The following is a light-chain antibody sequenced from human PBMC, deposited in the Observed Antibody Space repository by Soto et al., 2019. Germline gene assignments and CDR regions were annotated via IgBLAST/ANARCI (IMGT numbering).Light chain of an antibody. J-gene: IGKJ2*01. V-gene: IGKV3-20*01. CDR1: QSVNSNY. CDR3: QQYGSSPYT. CDR2: GAS. Sequence: EIVLTQSPGTLSLSPGERATLSCRASQSVNSNYLAWYQQKPGQAPRLLIYGASSRATGIPDRFGGSGSGTDFTHTIGRLEPEDFAVYYCQQYGSSPYTFGQGTKLEIK.